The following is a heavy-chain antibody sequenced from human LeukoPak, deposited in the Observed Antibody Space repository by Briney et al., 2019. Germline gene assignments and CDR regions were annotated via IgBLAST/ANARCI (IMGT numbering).Heavy chain of an antibody. D-gene: IGHD3-10*01. J-gene: IGHJ4*02. CDR2: INHSGST. CDR3: ARVPTPYGSGSSGY. V-gene: IGHV4-34*01. Sequence: PSETLSLTCAVYGGSFSGYYWSWIRQPPGKGLEWIGEINHSGSTNYNPSLKSRVTISVDTSKNQFSLKLSSVTAADTAVYYCARVPTPYGSGSSGYWGQGTLVTVSS. CDR1: GGSFSGYY.